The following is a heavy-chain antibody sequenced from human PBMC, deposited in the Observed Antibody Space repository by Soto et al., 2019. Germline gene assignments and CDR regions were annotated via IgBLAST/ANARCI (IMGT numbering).Heavy chain of an antibody. CDR2: IIPIFGTA. D-gene: IGHD4-17*01. J-gene: IGHJ3*02. CDR1: GGTFSSYA. V-gene: IGHV1-69*01. CDR3: ARDPFDDGGNPDAFDI. Sequence: QVQLVQSGAEVKKPGSSVKVSCKASGGTFSSYAISWVRQAPGQGLEWMGGIIPIFGTANYAQKFQGRVTIAADESTSTAYMELSSLRSEDTAVYYCARDPFDDGGNPDAFDIWGQGTMVTVSS.